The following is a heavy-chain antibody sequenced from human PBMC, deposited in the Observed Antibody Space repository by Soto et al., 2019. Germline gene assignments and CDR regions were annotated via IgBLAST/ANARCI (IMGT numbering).Heavy chain of an antibody. D-gene: IGHD5-12*01. Sequence: ETLSLSCAASGFTCNSFAMSWVRQAPGKGLEWVSAISGSGGSTCYADSVKGRFTISRDNAKNSLYLQMNSLRAEDTALYYCAKDAYGYSGYDDAFDIWGQGTMVTVSS. CDR2: ISGSGGST. J-gene: IGHJ3*02. V-gene: IGHV3-23*01. CDR3: AKDAYGYSGYDDAFDI. CDR1: GFTCNSFA.